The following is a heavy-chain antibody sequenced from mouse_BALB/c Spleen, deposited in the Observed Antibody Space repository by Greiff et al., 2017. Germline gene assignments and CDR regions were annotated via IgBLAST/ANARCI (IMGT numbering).Heavy chain of an antibody. CDR2: IWAGGST. CDR1: GFSLTSYG. V-gene: IGHV2-9*02. Sequence: VMLVESGPGLVAPSQSLSITCTVSGFSLTSYGVHWVRQPPGKGLEWLGVIWAGGSTNYNSALMSRLSISKDNSKSQVFLEMNSLQTDDTAMYYCARDGDKLGLRIAYWGQGTLVTVSA. D-gene: IGHD3-1*01. CDR3: ARDGDKLGLRIAY. J-gene: IGHJ3*01.